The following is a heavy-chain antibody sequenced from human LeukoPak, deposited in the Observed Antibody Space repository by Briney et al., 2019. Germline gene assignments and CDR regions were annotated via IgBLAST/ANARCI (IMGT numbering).Heavy chain of an antibody. V-gene: IGHV4-59*01. D-gene: IGHD5-18*01. J-gene: IGHJ6*02. Sequence: PSETLSLTCTVSGGSISSYYWSWIRQPPGKGLEWIGYIYYSGSTNYNPSLKSRVTISVDTSKNQFSLKLSSVTAADTAVYYCARDRRGYSQKAGPYYYYGMDVWGQGTTVTVSS. CDR3: ARDRRGYSQKAGPYYYYGMDV. CDR2: IYYSGST. CDR1: GGSISSYY.